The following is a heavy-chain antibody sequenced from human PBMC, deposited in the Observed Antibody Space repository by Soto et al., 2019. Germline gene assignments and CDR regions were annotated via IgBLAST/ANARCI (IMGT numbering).Heavy chain of an antibody. CDR3: ARGIAAPSGYYFDY. Sequence: PSETLSLTCAVSGGSISSSNWWSWVRQPPGKGLEWIGEIYHSGSTNYNPSLKSRVTISVDKSKNQFSLKLSSVTAADTAVYYCARGIAAPSGYYFDYWGQGTLVTVSS. CDR1: GGSISSSNW. J-gene: IGHJ4*02. D-gene: IGHD6-13*01. CDR2: IYHSGST. V-gene: IGHV4-4*02.